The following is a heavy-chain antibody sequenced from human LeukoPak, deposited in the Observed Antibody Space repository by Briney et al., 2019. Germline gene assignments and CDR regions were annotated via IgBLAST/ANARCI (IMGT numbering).Heavy chain of an antibody. V-gene: IGHV3-48*01. J-gene: IGHJ4*02. D-gene: IGHD5-12*01. CDR1: GFTFSDYS. CDR3: AKALGSIVVTTTDY. CDR2: ISSSSNTI. Sequence: GGSLRLSCAASGFTFSDYSMNWVRQAPGQGLEWVSYISSSSNTIYYADSVKGRFTISRDNSKNTLYLQMHSLRAEDTAVYYCAKALGSIVVTTTDYWGQGTLVTVSS.